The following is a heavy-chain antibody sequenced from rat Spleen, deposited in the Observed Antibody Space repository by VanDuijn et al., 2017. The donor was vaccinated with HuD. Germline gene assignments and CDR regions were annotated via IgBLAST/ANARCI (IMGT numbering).Heavy chain of an antibody. CDR2: IDYEGSST. D-gene: IGHD5-1*01. Sequence: EVQLVESGGGSVQPGRSLKLSCAASGFIFSDYYMAWVRQAPTKGLEWVASIDYEGSSTYYGDSVKGRFTISRDTAKNTLYLQMNSLRSDDTATYYCARHGPGTWYFDFWGPGTMVTVSS. J-gene: IGHJ1*01. CDR3: ARHGPGTWYFDF. CDR1: GFIFSDYY. V-gene: IGHV5-22*01.